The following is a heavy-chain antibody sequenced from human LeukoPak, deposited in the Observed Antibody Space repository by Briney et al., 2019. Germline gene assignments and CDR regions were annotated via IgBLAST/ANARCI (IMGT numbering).Heavy chain of an antibody. Sequence: GESLKISCKGSGYSFTSYWISWVRQMPGKGLEWMGRIDPSDSYTNYSPSFQGHVTISADKSISTAYLQWSSLKASDTAMYYCASSPTPSGSMVRGVIIFDPWGQGTLVTVSS. J-gene: IGHJ5*02. V-gene: IGHV5-10-1*01. D-gene: IGHD3-10*01. CDR1: GYSFTSYW. CDR2: IDPSDSYT. CDR3: ASSPTPSGSMVRGVIIFDP.